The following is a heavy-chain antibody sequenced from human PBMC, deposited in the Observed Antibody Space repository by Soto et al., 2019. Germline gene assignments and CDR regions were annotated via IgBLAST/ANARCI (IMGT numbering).Heavy chain of an antibody. Sequence: PGGSLRLSCAASGFTFSSYSMRWVRQAPGKGLVWVSRIIGDGTTTAYADSVKGRFTISRDNARNTLYLQMNSLRAEDTAVYYCAKVRRYSGYEYFDYWGQGALVTVSS. CDR1: GFTFSSYS. CDR3: AKVRRYSGYEYFDY. V-gene: IGHV3-74*03. D-gene: IGHD5-12*01. J-gene: IGHJ4*02. CDR2: IIGDGTTT.